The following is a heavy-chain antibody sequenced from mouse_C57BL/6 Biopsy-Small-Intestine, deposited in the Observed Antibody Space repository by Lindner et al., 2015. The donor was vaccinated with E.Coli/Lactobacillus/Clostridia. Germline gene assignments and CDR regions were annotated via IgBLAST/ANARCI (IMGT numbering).Heavy chain of an antibody. D-gene: IGHD1-1*01. J-gene: IGHJ2*01. CDR2: ILPGSGST. Sequence: QLQESGAELMKPGASVKXSCKATGYTFTAYWIEWIEQRPGHGLEWIGEILPGSGSTNYNEKFKGKATFTADTSSNTAYMQLSSLTTEDSAIYYCARSITTVVAPYYFDYWGQGTTLTVSS. CDR1: GYTFTAYW. V-gene: IGHV1-9*01. CDR3: ARSITTVVAPYYFDY.